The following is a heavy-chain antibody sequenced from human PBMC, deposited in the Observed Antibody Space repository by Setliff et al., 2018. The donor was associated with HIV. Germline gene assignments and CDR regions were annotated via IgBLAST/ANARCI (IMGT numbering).Heavy chain of an antibody. CDR3: ATVHGSFWSRFDP. Sequence: ASVKVSCKVSGYTLTELSMHWVRQAPGKGLEWMGGFDPEDGETIYAQKFQGRVTMTEDTSTDTAYMDLSSLRSEDTAVYYCATVHGSFWSRFDPWGQGTLVTVSS. D-gene: IGHD3-3*01. CDR2: FDPEDGET. V-gene: IGHV1-24*01. CDR1: GYTLTELS. J-gene: IGHJ5*02.